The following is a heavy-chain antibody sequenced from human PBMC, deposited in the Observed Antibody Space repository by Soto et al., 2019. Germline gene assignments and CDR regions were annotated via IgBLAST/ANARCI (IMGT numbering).Heavy chain of an antibody. CDR1: GGTFSSYA. J-gene: IGHJ4*02. CDR2: IIPIFGTA. CDR3: ARALSEYYYDSSGYYGLVY. Sequence: QVQLVQSGAEVKKPGSSVKVSCKASGGTFSSYAISWVRQAPGQGLEWMGGIIPIFGTANYAQKFQGRVTITADESTSTAYMELSSLRSEETAVYYCARALSEYYYDSSGYYGLVYWGQGTLVTASS. D-gene: IGHD3-22*01. V-gene: IGHV1-69*12.